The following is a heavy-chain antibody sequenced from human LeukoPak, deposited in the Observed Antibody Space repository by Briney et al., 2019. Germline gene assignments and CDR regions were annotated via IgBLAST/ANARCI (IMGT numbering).Heavy chain of an antibody. D-gene: IGHD3-22*01. CDR3: AREISSGYYAFDY. J-gene: IGHJ4*02. V-gene: IGHV3-21*01. CDR2: ISSSGSYI. CDR1: GFTFSSYS. Sequence: GRSLTRAWVASGFTFSSYSMNWVREAPGKGLEWVSSISSSGSYIYYADSVKGRFTISRDNAKNSLYLQMNSLRAEDTAVYYCAREISSGYYAFDYWGQGTLVTVSS.